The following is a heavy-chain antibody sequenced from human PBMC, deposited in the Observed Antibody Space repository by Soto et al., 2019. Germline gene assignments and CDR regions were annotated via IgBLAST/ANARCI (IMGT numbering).Heavy chain of an antibody. V-gene: IGHV2-5*02. CDR3: AHRLLAAAGRYFDY. D-gene: IGHD6-13*01. Sequence: QITLKESGPTLVKPTQTLTLTCTFSGFSLSTSGVGVGWIRQPPGKALEWLALIYWDDDKRYSPSLKSRLTITKDTSKNQVVLTMTNMDPVDTATYYCAHRLLAAAGRYFDYWGQGTLVTVSS. J-gene: IGHJ4*02. CDR1: GFSLSTSGVG. CDR2: IYWDDDK.